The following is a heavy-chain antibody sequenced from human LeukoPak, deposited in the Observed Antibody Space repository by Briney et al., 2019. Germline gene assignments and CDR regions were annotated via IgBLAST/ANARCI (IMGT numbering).Heavy chain of an antibody. Sequence: GGSLRLSCAASGFTFSAFYMTWIRQAPGKGLESVAYIAGNSQYINYADSVKGRFTISRDNAKNSLYLQMNSLRAEDTAVYYCARAARYCSSTSCPYYMDVWGKGTTVTVSS. V-gene: IGHV3-11*06. CDR2: IAGNSQYI. D-gene: IGHD2-2*01. J-gene: IGHJ6*03. CDR1: GFTFSAFY. CDR3: ARAARYCSSTSCPYYMDV.